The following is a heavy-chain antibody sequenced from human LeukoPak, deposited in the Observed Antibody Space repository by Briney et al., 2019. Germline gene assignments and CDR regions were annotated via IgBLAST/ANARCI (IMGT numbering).Heavy chain of an antibody. J-gene: IGHJ4*02. CDR1: GYTFSGYY. V-gene: IGHV1-2*02. CDR3: ARLAAQGYYFDY. D-gene: IGHD6-6*01. Sequence: ASVKVSCKASGYTFSGYYMHWVRQAPGQGLEWMGWINPNSGGTNYAQKFQGRVTMTRDTSISTAYMELSRLRSYDTAVYYCARLAAQGYYFDYWGQGTLVTVSS. CDR2: INPNSGGT.